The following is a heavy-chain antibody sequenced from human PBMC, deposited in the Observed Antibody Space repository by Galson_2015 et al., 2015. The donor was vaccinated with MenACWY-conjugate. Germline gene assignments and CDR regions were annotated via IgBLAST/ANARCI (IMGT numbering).Heavy chain of an antibody. Sequence: SLRLSCVASGFTFSTYSMNWVRQAPGKGLEWVSYISSSSSTIYYADSVKGRFTISRDNAKNSLYLQMNTLRDEDTAVYYCARVPGYSYGYYDWWGQGTLVTVSS. CDR3: ARVPGYSYGYYDW. CDR2: ISSSSSTI. J-gene: IGHJ4*02. V-gene: IGHV3-48*02. CDR1: GFTFSTYS. D-gene: IGHD5-18*01.